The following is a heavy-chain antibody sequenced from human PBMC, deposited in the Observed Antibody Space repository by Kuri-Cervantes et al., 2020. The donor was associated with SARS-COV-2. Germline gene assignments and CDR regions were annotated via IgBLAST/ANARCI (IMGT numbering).Heavy chain of an antibody. V-gene: IGHV1-46*01. CDR1: GYTFTDCY. CDR2: INPSGGST. D-gene: IGHD1-1*01. CDR3: ARSWGNWRYMDV. Sequence: ASVKVSCKASGYTFTDCYMHWVRQAPGQGLEWMGIINPSGGSTSYAQKFQGRVTMTRDTSTSTVYMELSSLRSEDTAVYYCARSWGNWRYMDVWGKGTTVTVSS. J-gene: IGHJ6*03.